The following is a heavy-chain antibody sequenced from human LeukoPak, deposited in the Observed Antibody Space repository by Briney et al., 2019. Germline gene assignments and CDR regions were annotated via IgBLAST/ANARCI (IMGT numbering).Heavy chain of an antibody. CDR1: GFTFSIYW. CDR3: ARVQRWELPQYFDY. D-gene: IGHD1-26*01. J-gene: IGHJ4*02. CDR2: IKQDGSEK. Sequence: GPLRLSCAASGFTFSIYWMSWVRQAPGKGLEWVANIKQDGSEKYYVDSVKGRFTISRDNAKNSLYLQMNSLRVEDTPVYYCARVQRWELPQYFDYWGQGTLVTVSS. V-gene: IGHV3-7*01.